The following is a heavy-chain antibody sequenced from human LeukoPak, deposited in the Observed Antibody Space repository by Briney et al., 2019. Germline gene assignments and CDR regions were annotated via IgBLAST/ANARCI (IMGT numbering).Heavy chain of an antibody. CDR2: INPNSGGT. V-gene: IGHV1-2*02. Sequence: ASVKVSCKASGYTFTGYYMHWVRQAPGQGLEWMGWINPNSGGTNYAQKFQGRVTMTRDTSISTAYMELSRLRSDDPAVYYCARDSMAPYNWSLEGHWFDPWGQGTLVTVSS. D-gene: IGHD1-20*01. CDR3: ARDSMAPYNWSLEGHWFDP. CDR1: GYTFTGYY. J-gene: IGHJ5*02.